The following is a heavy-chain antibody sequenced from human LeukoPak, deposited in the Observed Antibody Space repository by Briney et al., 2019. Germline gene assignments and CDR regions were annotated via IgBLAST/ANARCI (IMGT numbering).Heavy chain of an antibody. CDR1: GGSISSSSYC. J-gene: IGHJ4*02. D-gene: IGHD6-6*01. CDR2: IYYSGST. V-gene: IGHV4-39*01. CDR3: ARRSGSSSSIVYYFDY. Sequence: SETLSLTCTVSGGSISSSSYCWGWIRQPPGKGLEWIGSIYYSGSTYYNPSLKSRVTISVDTSKNQFSLKLSSVTAADTAVYYCARRSGSSSSIVYYFDYWGQGTLVTVSS.